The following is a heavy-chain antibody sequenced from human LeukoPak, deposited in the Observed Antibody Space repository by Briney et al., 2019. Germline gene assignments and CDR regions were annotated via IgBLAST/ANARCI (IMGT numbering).Heavy chain of an antibody. CDR3: ARESLYYDSSGYRTGAFDI. V-gene: IGHV1-46*01. J-gene: IGHJ3*02. Sequence: ASVKVSCKASGYTFTSYYMHWVRQATGQGLEWRGIINPSGGSTSYAQKFQGRVTMTRDTSTSTVYMELSSLRSEDTAVYYCARESLYYDSSGYRTGAFDIWGQGTMVTVSS. D-gene: IGHD3-22*01. CDR1: GYTFTSYY. CDR2: INPSGGST.